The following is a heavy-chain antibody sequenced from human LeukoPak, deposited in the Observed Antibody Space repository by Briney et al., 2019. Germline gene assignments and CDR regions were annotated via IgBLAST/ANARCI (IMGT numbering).Heavy chain of an antibody. D-gene: IGHD6-13*01. J-gene: IGHJ3*02. CDR2: IIPIFGTA. Sequence: SVKVSCKASGGTFSSYAISWVRQAPGQGLEWMGGIIPIFGTANYAQKFQGRVTITADESTSTAYMELSSLRSEDTAVYYCARDREPLAAAGSDAFDIWGQGTMVTVSS. CDR1: GGTFSSYA. V-gene: IGHV1-69*13. CDR3: ARDREPLAAAGSDAFDI.